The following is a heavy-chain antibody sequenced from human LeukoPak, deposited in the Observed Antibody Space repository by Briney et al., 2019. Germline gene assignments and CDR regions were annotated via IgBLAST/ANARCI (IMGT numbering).Heavy chain of an antibody. J-gene: IGHJ5*02. CDR2: IYTSGST. Sequence: PSETLSLTCTVSGGSISSYYWSWIRQPAGKGLEWIGRIYTSGSTNYNPSLKSRVTMSVDTSKNQFSLKLSSVTAADTAVYYCARDLFIPTTYGSWNNWFDPWGQGTLVTVSS. CDR1: GGSISSYY. CDR3: ARDLFIPTTYGSWNNWFDP. V-gene: IGHV4-4*07. D-gene: IGHD3-10*01.